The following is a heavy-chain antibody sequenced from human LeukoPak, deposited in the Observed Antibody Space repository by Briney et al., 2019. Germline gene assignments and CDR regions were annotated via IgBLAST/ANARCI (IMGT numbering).Heavy chain of an antibody. D-gene: IGHD3-9*01. Sequence: ASVKLSCKTSGYTFINYGISWVRQAPGQGLEWMGWINAYNGNTNYAQKLQGRVTMTTDASTFTAYMELRSLRSDDTAVYYCARVDGYGSQSPYYDILTGPDHWGQGTLVTVAS. CDR2: INAYNGNT. V-gene: IGHV1-18*01. J-gene: IGHJ4*02. CDR1: GYTFINYG. CDR3: ARVDGYGSQSPYYDILTGPDH.